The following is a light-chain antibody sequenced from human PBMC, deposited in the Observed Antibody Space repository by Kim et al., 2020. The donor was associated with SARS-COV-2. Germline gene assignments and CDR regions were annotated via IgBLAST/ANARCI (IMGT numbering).Light chain of an antibody. CDR1: QSITSN. Sequence: EIVMTQSPATLSVSPGERATLSCRASQSITSNLAWYQQKPGRAPRLLIYDASSRASGIPARFSGSGSGTEFTLTISNLQSEDFAVYYCQQYNSWPPLTFGGGTKVDIK. CDR2: DAS. V-gene: IGKV3-15*01. J-gene: IGKJ4*01. CDR3: QQYNSWPPLT.